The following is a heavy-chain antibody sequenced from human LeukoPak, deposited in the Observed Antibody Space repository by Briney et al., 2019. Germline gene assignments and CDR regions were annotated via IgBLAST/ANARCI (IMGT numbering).Heavy chain of an antibody. D-gene: IGHD2-2*01. J-gene: IGHJ4*02. CDR1: GYTFTGYY. CDR2: INAGNGNT. Sequence: ASVKVSCKASGYTFTGYYMHRVRQAPGQRLEWMGWINAGNGNTKYSQKFQGRVTITRDTSASTAYMELSSLRSEDTAVYYCARVPPYCSSTSCYGGGPFDYWGQGTLVTVSS. CDR3: ARVPPYCSSTSCYGGGPFDY. V-gene: IGHV1-3*01.